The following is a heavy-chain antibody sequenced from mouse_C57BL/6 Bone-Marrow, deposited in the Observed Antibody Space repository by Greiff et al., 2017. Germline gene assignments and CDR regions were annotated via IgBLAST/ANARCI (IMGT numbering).Heavy chain of an antibody. Sequence: EVKLMESEGGLVQPGSSMKLSCTASGFTFSDYYMAWVRQVPEKGLEWVANINYDGSSTYYLDSLKSRFIISRDNAKNILYLQMSSLKSEDTATXYCARETTVVASPWYFDVWGTGTTVTVAS. CDR1: GFTFSDYY. CDR3: ARETTVVASPWYFDV. V-gene: IGHV5-16*01. CDR2: INYDGSST. D-gene: IGHD1-1*01. J-gene: IGHJ1*03.